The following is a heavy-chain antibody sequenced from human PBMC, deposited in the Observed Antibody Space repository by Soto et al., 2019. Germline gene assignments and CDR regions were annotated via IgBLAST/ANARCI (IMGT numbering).Heavy chain of an antibody. J-gene: IGHJ4*02. CDR3: ARELSYYYDSSGYTFDY. CDR2: IWYDGSNK. V-gene: IGHV3-33*01. D-gene: IGHD3-22*01. CDR1: GFTFSSYG. Sequence: QVQLVESGGGVVQPGRSLRLFCAASGFTFSSYGMHWVRQAPGKGLEWVAVIWYDGSNKYYADSVKGRFTISRDNSKNTLYLQMNSLRAEDTAVYYCARELSYYYDSSGYTFDYWGQGTLVTVSS.